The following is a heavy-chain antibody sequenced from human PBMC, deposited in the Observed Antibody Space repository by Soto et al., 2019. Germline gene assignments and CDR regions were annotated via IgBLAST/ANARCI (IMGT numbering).Heavy chain of an antibody. CDR3: AKLPGGPLWSGNYGMDV. J-gene: IGHJ6*02. D-gene: IGHD3-3*01. CDR1: GFTFSSYA. Sequence: GGSLRLSCAASGFTFSSYAMHWVRQAPGKGLEWVAVISYDGSNKYYADSVKGRFTISRDNSKNTLYLQMNSLRAEDTAVYYCAKLPGGPLWSGNYGMDVWGQGTTVTVSS. V-gene: IGHV3-30-3*01. CDR2: ISYDGSNK.